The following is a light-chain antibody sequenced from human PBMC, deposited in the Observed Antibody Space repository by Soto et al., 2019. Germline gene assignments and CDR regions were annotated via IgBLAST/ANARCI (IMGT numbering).Light chain of an antibody. CDR2: EGS. J-gene: IGLJ1*01. CDR1: SSDVGSYNL. CDR3: CSYAGSNTFV. V-gene: IGLV2-23*01. Sequence: QSVLPQPASVSGSPGQSITISCTGTSSDVGSYNLVSWYQHHPGKAPKLMIYEGSKRPSGVSNRFSGSKSGNTASLTISGLQAEDEADYFCCSYAGSNTFVFGTGTKV.